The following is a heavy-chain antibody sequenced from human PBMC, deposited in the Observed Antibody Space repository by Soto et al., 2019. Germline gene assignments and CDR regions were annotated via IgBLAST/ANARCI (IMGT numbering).Heavy chain of an antibody. CDR2: INSDGSST. CDR1: GFTFRNYW. CDR3: ASVIYGGNSGSFDY. V-gene: IGHV3-74*01. Sequence: EVQLVESGGGLVQPGGSLRLSCAASGFTFRNYWMHWVRQVPGKGLVWVARINSDGSSTNYADSVKGRFTISRDNAKSTLYLQMNSLRAEDTAVYYCASVIYGGNSGSFDYWGQGTLVTVSS. J-gene: IGHJ4*02. D-gene: IGHD4-17*01.